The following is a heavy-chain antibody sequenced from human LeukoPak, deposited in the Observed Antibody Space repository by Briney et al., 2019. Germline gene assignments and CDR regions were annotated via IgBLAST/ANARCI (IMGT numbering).Heavy chain of an antibody. Sequence: NPAETLSLTCAVSGGSISNNNRWSCVRQPPGMGLEWFGEIYHGGSTNYNPSLKSRVTMSVDRSKNQFSLKRSSVTAADTAVYYCARGEERGSGTVHFDYWGQGALVTVSS. D-gene: IGHD3-10*01. J-gene: IGHJ4*02. V-gene: IGHV4-4*02. CDR2: IYHGGST. CDR1: GGSISNNNR. CDR3: ARGEERGSGTVHFDY.